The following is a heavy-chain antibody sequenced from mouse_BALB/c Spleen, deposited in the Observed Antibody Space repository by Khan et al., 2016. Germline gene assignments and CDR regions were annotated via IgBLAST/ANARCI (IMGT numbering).Heavy chain of an antibody. J-gene: IGHJ4*01. D-gene: IGHD2-3*01. CDR2: IFPGSGNT. CDR3: ERLDGYYYYYAMDY. CDR1: GYSFTSYY. Sequence: QVQLKESGPELVKPGASVKISCKASGYSFTSYYIHWVKQRPGQGLEWIGWIFPGSGNTKYNEKFKGKATLTADTSSSTAYMQLSSLTSEDSAVYCCERLDGYYYYYAMDYWGQGTSVTVSS. V-gene: IGHV1-66*01.